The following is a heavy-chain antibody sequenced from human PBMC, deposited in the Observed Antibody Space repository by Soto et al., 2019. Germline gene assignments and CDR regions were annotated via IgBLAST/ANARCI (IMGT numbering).Heavy chain of an antibody. Sequence: SLRVSCEASGYTLTRYTMNWVRQAPGQRLEWMGWINPDNGNTKSSQKFQDRVIITRDTSASTAYMDLSSLRSEDTAVYYCARGIATGQLDPWGQGTLVTVSS. V-gene: IGHV1-3*01. CDR2: INPDNGNT. CDR3: ARGIATGQLDP. CDR1: GYTLTRYT. D-gene: IGHD2-15*01. J-gene: IGHJ5*02.